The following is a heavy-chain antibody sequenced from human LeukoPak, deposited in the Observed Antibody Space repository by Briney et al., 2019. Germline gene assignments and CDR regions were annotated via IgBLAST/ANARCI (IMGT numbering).Heavy chain of an antibody. CDR2: FYYSGST. J-gene: IGHJ5*02. V-gene: IGHV4-30-4*01. CDR1: GGSISSGDYY. CDR3: ARPYYYDSRIDP. D-gene: IGHD3-22*01. Sequence: SGTLSLTCTVSGGSISSGDYYWSWIRQPPGKGLEWSGYFYYSGSTYYNPSLKSRVTISVDTSKNQFSLKLSSVTAADTAVYYCARPYYYDSRIDPWGQGTLVTVSS.